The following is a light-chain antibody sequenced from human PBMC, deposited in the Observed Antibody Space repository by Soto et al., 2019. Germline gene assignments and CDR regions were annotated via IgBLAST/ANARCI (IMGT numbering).Light chain of an antibody. CDR2: GAS. CDR3: KEYGSSTTWT. V-gene: IGKV3-20*01. Sequence: EIVLTQAPGTLSFSPGERTTLSCRTSRSVSSSYLAWYQQRPGQAPRLLIYGASNRAAGIPDRFSGSGSGTEFTLSSSRLEHEDVAVYYCKEYGSSTTWTFGQGTKGEIK. CDR1: RSVSSSY. J-gene: IGKJ1*01.